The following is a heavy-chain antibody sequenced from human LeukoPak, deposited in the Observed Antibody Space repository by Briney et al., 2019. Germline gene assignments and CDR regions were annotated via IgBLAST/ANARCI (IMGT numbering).Heavy chain of an antibody. Sequence: PGGSLRLSCAASGFTFSSYGMNWVRQAPGKGLEWVSSISSSSYIYYADSVKGRFTISRDNAKNSPYLQMNSLRAEDTAVYYCARDSSSWYNRFDPWGQGTLVTVSS. J-gene: IGHJ5*02. CDR3: ARDSSSWYNRFDP. V-gene: IGHV3-21*01. CDR2: ISSSSYI. CDR1: GFTFSSYG. D-gene: IGHD6-13*01.